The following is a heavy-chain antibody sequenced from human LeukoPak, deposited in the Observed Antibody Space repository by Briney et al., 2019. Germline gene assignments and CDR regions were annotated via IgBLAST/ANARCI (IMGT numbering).Heavy chain of an antibody. CDR1: GGAIRSSGSY. Sequence: SETLSLTCSVSGGAIRSSGSYWGWLRQPPGKGLEWIESIYYIGTTYYNPSLESRVSISLDTSKNQFSLKLTSVTASDTAVYYCASASGTYYEGFDSWGQGTLVSVSS. D-gene: IGHD1-26*01. CDR3: ASASGTYYEGFDS. CDR2: IYYIGTT. V-gene: IGHV4-39*01. J-gene: IGHJ4*02.